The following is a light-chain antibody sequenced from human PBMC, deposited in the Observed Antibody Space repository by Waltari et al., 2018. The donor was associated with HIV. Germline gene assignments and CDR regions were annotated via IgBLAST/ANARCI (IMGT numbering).Light chain of an antibody. CDR3: CSYAGRSTHVV. Sequence: QSALTQPPSVSGSPGQSITISCTGTSSDVGGYDYVSWYKQHPGKPPKLVIYDVSKRPSGVPNRFSGSKSGNTASLTVSGLQAEDEADYYCCSYAGRSTHVVFGGGTKLTVL. J-gene: IGLJ2*01. CDR2: DVS. CDR1: SSDVGGYDY. V-gene: IGLV2-23*02.